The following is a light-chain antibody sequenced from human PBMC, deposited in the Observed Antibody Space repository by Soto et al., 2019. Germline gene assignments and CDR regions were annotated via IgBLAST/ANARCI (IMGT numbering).Light chain of an antibody. CDR2: KAS. Sequence: DIQMTQSPSTLSGSVGDRVTITCRASETISSWWAWYQQKPGKAPKLLIYKASTLKSGVPSRFSGSGSGTEFTLTISSLQPDDFASYYCHHYNSYSEAFDQGTKVELK. V-gene: IGKV1-5*03. CDR3: HHYNSYSEA. CDR1: ETISSW. J-gene: IGKJ1*01.